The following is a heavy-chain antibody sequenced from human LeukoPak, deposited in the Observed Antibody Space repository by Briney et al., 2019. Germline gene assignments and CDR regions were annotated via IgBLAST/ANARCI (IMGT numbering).Heavy chain of an antibody. J-gene: IGHJ4*02. D-gene: IGHD3-10*01. V-gene: IGHV4-61*01. Sequence: SETLSLTCTVSGGSVSSGSYYWSWIRQPPGKGLEWIGYIYYSGSTNHNPSLKSRVTISVDTSKNQFSLKLSSVTAADTAVYYCARVREDYYGSGSYPFDYWGQGTLVTVSS. CDR3: ARVREDYYGSGSYPFDY. CDR2: IYYSGST. CDR1: GGSVSSGSYY.